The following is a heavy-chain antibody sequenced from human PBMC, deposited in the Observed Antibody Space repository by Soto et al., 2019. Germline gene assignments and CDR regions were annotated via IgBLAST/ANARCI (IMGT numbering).Heavy chain of an antibody. Sequence: ASVKVSCKASGYTFTIYGISWVLQAPGQGLEWMGWISAYNGNTNYAQKLQGRVTMTTDTSTSTAYMELRSLRSDDTAVYYCARERRITYYDYVWGSYRYPDYWGQGTLVPVSS. D-gene: IGHD3-16*02. CDR3: ARERRITYYDYVWGSYRYPDY. V-gene: IGHV1-18*01. CDR2: ISAYNGNT. CDR1: GYTFTIYG. J-gene: IGHJ4*02.